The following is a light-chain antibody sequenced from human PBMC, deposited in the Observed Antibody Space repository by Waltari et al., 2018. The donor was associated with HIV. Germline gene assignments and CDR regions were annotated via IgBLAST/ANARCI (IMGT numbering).Light chain of an antibody. J-gene: IGLJ3*02. CDR3: ASWDDSLSGWV. CDR1: SSNIGGNY. CDR2: RNN. V-gene: IGLV1-47*01. Sequence: QSVLTQPPSASGTPGQTVTISCSGSSSNIGGNYVYWYQRLPGTAPKLLIYRNNQRPSGVPDRFSGSKSGTSASLVISGLRSEDEADYYCASWDDSLSGWVFGGGTKVTVL.